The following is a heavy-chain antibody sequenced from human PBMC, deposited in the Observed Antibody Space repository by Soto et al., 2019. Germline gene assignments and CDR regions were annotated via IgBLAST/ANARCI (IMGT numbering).Heavy chain of an antibody. CDR3: AKGPSGEQSNNYFDY. V-gene: IGHV3-23*01. D-gene: IGHD3-10*01. CDR2: ISGSGGST. CDR1: GFTFSSYA. J-gene: IGHJ4*02. Sequence: PGGSLRLSCAASGFTFSSYAMSWVRQAPGKGLEWVSAISGSGGSTYYADSVKGRFTISRDNSKNTLYLQMNSLRAEDTAVYYCAKGPSGEQSNNYFDYWGQGTLVNVSS.